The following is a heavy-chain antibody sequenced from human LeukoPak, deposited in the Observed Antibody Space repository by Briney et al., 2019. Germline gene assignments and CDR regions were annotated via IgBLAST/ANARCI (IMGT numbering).Heavy chain of an antibody. CDR1: GFSFSSSS. D-gene: IGHD3-10*01. J-gene: IGHJ6*03. V-gene: IGHV3-48*01. CDR3: AKNYGSGSSVKYYYYMDV. Sequence: GSLKLSCAASGFSFSSSSMNWVRQAPGKGLEWISYISSSSSAIYYADSVTGRFTISRDNSKNTLYLQMNSLRAEDSAVYYCAKNYGSGSSVKYYYYMDVWGKGTTVTVSS. CDR2: ISSSSSAI.